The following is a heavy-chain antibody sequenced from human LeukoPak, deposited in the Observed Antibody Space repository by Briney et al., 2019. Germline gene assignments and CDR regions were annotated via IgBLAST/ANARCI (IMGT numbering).Heavy chain of an antibody. CDR2: IRYDGINK. J-gene: IGHJ4*02. Sequence: GGSLRLSCAASGFTFSSYGIHWVRQAPGKGLEWVAFIRYDGINKYYADSVKGRFTISRDNSKNTLYLQMNSLGAEDTAVYYCANFFEVTGSSDYWGQGTLVTVSS. D-gene: IGHD2-8*02. CDR1: GFTFSSYG. V-gene: IGHV3-30*02. CDR3: ANFFEVTGSSDY.